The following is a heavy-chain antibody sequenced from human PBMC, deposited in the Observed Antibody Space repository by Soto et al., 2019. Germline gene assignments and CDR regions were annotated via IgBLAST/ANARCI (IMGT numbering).Heavy chain of an antibody. CDR2: IWYDGSNK. CDR1: GFTFSSYG. Sequence: GGSLRLSCAASGFTFSSYGMHWVRQAPGKGLEWVAVIWYDGSNKYYADSVKGRFTISRDNSKNTLYLQMNSLRAEDTAVYYCARDRKSSGWSIYYYYYYGMDVWGQGTTVTVSS. V-gene: IGHV3-33*01. D-gene: IGHD6-19*01. CDR3: ARDRKSSGWSIYYYYYYGMDV. J-gene: IGHJ6*02.